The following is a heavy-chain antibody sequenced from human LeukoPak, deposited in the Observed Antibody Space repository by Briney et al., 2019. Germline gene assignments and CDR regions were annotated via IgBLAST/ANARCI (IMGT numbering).Heavy chain of an antibody. V-gene: IGHV4-39*01. Sequence: SETLSLTCTASGGSISSSSYYWGWIRQPPGKGLEWIGSIYYSGSTYYNPSLKSRVTISVDTSKNQFSLKLSSVTAADTAVYYCARAYDLWALNWFDPWGQGTLVTVSS. CDR3: ARAYDLWALNWFDP. D-gene: IGHD3-3*01. J-gene: IGHJ5*02. CDR2: IYYSGST. CDR1: GGSISSSSYY.